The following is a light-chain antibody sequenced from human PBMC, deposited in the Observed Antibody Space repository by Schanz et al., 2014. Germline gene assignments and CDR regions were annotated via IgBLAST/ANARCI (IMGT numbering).Light chain of an antibody. CDR3: QQYGDSPYT. CDR2: DAS. J-gene: IGKJ2*01. V-gene: IGKV3-11*01. Sequence: EIVLTQSPATLSLSPGERATLSCRASQSVSSYLAWYRQKPGQAPRLLIYDASNRATGIPARFSGSGSGTDFTLTISSLEPEDFAVYYCQQYGDSPYTFGQGTKLEIK. CDR1: QSVSSY.